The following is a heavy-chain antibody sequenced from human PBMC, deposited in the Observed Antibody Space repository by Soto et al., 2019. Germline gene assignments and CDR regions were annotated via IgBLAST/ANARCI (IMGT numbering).Heavy chain of an antibody. D-gene: IGHD2-2*01. J-gene: IGHJ5*02. CDR2: IYHSGST. V-gene: IGHV4-30-2*01. CDR3: ARVPDR. CDR1: GGSISSGGYS. Sequence: PSETLSLTCAVSGGSISSGGYSWSWIRQPPGKGLEWIGYIYHSGSTYYNPSLKSRVTISVDRSKNQFSLKLSSVIAADTAVYYCARVPDRWGQGTQVTSPQ.